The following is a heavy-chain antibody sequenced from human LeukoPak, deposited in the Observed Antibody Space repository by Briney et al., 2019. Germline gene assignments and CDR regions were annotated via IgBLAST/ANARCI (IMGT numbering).Heavy chain of an antibody. CDR1: GYSFTTYW. D-gene: IGHD6-13*01. CDR2: IYPGDSDT. J-gene: IGHJ4*02. Sequence: GESLKISCKGSGYSFTTYWIAWVRQMPGKGLEWTGIIYPGDSDTRYSPSFQGQVTISADKSISTAYLQWNSLKASDTAMYYCAKWGGSWYHDYWGQGTLVTVSS. V-gene: IGHV5-51*01. CDR3: AKWGGSWYHDY.